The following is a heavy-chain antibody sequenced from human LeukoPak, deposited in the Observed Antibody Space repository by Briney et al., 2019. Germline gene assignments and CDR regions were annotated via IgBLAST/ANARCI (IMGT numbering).Heavy chain of an antibody. CDR3: ARIPVVVVAAPILYGMDV. CDR2: ISSSGSTI. D-gene: IGHD2-15*01. Sequence: GGSLRLSCADSGFTFSDYYMSWIRQAPGKGLEWVSYISSSGSTIYYADSVKGRFTISRDNAKNSLYLQMNSLRTEDTAVYYCARIPVVVVAAPILYGMDVWGQGTTVTVSS. V-gene: IGHV3-11*01. CDR1: GFTFSDYY. J-gene: IGHJ6*02.